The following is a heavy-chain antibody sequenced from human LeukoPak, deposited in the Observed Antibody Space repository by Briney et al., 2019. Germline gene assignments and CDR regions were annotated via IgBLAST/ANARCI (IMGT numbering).Heavy chain of an antibody. CDR2: IYYSGST. D-gene: IGHD6-19*01. J-gene: IGHJ5*02. Sequence: SQTLCLTCTVSGGSISSGDYYWSWIRQPPGKGLEWIGYIYYSGSTYYNPSLKSRVTISVDTSKNQFSLKLSSVTAADTAVYYCARSSSGWYKDNWFDPWGQGTLVTVSS. CDR1: GGSISSGDYY. CDR3: ARSSSGWYKDNWFDP. V-gene: IGHV4-30-4*08.